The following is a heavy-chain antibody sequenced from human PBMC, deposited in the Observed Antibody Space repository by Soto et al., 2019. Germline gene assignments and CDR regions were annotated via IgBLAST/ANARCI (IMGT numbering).Heavy chain of an antibody. CDR3: ARLPYGGSTSCSPFDD. D-gene: IGHD2-2*01. V-gene: IGHV4-30-4*01. Sequence: QVQLQESGPGLVKPSQTLSLTCTVSGGSISSGYYYWSWIRQPPGKGLEWIGYIYYSGSTYYNPSLKRRVTIYVDTSKNQSSLKLSSVTAADTAVYYCARLPYGGSTSCSPFDDWGQGTLVTVSS. J-gene: IGHJ4*02. CDR2: IYYSGST. CDR1: GGSISSGYYY.